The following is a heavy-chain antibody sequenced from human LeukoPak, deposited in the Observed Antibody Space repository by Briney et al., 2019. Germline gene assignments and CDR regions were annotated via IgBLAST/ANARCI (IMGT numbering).Heavy chain of an antibody. V-gene: IGHV3-9*01. D-gene: IGHD6-19*01. CDR1: GFTFDHYA. J-gene: IGHJ4*02. Sequence: TGGSLRLSCAVSGFTFDHYAMHWVRQAPGKGLQWVASISWNSGTIAYGDSVKGRFTISRDNAKNSLYLQMHSLRSDDTAVYYCAKDPSGVAVYYIQFWGQGTLVTVSS. CDR2: ISWNSGTI. CDR3: AKDPSGVAVYYIQF.